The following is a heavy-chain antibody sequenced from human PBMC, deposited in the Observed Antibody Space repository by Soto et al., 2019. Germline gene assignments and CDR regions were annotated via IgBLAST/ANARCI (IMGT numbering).Heavy chain of an antibody. J-gene: IGHJ5*02. Sequence: QVQLVQSGAEVKKPGSSVKVSCKASGGTFSSYTSSWLRQAPGQGREWMGRIIPILGIGNYAQKFQGRVTITADKSTSTAYMELSSLRSEDTAVYYCARERYYDFWSGYENWFDPLGQGTLVTVSS. CDR3: ARERYYDFWSGYENWFDP. D-gene: IGHD3-3*01. CDR1: GGTFSSYT. V-gene: IGHV1-69*08. CDR2: IIPILGIG.